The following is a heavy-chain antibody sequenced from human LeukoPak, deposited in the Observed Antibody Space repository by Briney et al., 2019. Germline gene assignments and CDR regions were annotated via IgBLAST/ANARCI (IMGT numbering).Heavy chain of an antibody. CDR2: ISSSSSYI. J-gene: IGHJ4*02. Sequence: GGSLRLSCAASGFTFSSYSMNWVRQAPGKGLEWVSSISSSSSYIYYADSEKGRFAISRDNAKNSLYLQMNSLRAEDTAVYYCARVSSGSYEYWGQGTLVTVSS. V-gene: IGHV3-21*01. CDR1: GFTFSSYS. D-gene: IGHD1-26*01. CDR3: ARVSSGSYEY.